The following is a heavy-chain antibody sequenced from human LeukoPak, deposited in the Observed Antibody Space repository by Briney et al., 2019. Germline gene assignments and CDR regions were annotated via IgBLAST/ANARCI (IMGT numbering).Heavy chain of an antibody. J-gene: IGHJ4*02. CDR2: IYYSGST. D-gene: IGHD1-26*01. V-gene: IGHV4-39*07. CDR3: ARVRRPWELNSYFDY. CDR1: GGSISSSSYY. Sequence: SETLSLTCTVSGGSISSSSYYWGWIRQPPGKGLEWIGSIYYSGSTYYNPSLKSRVTISVDTSKNQFSLKLRSVTAADTAVYYCARVRRPWELNSYFDYWGQGTLVTVSS.